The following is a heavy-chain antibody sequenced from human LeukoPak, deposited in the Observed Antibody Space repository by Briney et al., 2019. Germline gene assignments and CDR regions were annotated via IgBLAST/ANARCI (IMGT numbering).Heavy chain of an antibody. CDR1: GFTFSSYA. D-gene: IGHD6-19*01. CDR2: ISRSAGSI. J-gene: IGHJ4*02. CDR3: AKMVHTEQWLVPFDY. Sequence: GGSLRLSCAASGFTFSSYAMSWVRQAPGKGLEWVSTISRSAGSIYYADSVKGRFTISRDNSKNTLYLQMNSLRAEDTAVYYCAKMVHTEQWLVPFDYWGQGTLVTVSS. V-gene: IGHV3-23*01.